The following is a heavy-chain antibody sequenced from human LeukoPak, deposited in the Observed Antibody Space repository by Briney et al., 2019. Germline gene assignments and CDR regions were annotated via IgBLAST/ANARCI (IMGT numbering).Heavy chain of an antibody. CDR3: AREVRGRQQLVLGY. CDR2: ISAYNGNT. CDR1: GYTFTSYG. Sequence: ASVKVSCKASGYTFTSYGISWVRQAPGQGLEWMGWISAYNGNTNYAQKLQGRVTMTTDTSTSTAYMELRSLRSDDTAVYYRAREVRGRQQLVLGYWGQGTLVTVSS. V-gene: IGHV1-18*01. J-gene: IGHJ4*02. D-gene: IGHD6-13*01.